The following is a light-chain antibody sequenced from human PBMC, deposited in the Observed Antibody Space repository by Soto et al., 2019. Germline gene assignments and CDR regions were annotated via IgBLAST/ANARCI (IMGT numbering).Light chain of an antibody. CDR2: GAS. CDR1: QIVGGDT. Sequence: EIALTQSPGTLSLSQGERATISCRASQIVGGDTLAWFQQRPSQAPRLVIYGASNRAAGIPDRFSGSGSGTDFTLTVSRLEPEDFAMYYCQQYHWAPDTFGQGTRLEIK. CDR3: QQYHWAPDT. J-gene: IGKJ5*01. V-gene: IGKV3-20*01.